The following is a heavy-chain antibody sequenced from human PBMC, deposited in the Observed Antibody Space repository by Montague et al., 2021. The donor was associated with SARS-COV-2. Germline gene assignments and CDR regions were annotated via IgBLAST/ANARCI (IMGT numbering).Heavy chain of an antibody. CDR2: INHSGST. CDR3: ARGPRITMIVVVITDIWFDP. D-gene: IGHD3-22*01. Sequence: SETLSLTCAVYGGSASDYYWSWIRQPPGKGLEWIGEINHSGSTNYNPSLKSRVTTSVDTSKNQFSLKLTSVTAADTAVYYCARGPRITMIVVVITDIWFDPGGQGTLVTVSS. J-gene: IGHJ5*02. CDR1: GGSASDYY. V-gene: IGHV4-34*01.